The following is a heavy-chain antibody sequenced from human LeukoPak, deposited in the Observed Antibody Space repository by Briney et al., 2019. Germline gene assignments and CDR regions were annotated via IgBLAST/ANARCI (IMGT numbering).Heavy chain of an antibody. Sequence: GGSLRLSCAASGFTFSDYYMSWIRQAPGKGLEWVSYISSSGSTIYYADSVKGRFTISRDNAKNSLYLQMNSLRAEDTAVYYCARDFPPPLRFFDYWVQGTLVTVSS. CDR2: ISSSGSTI. CDR3: ARDFPPPLRFFDY. CDR1: GFTFSDYY. V-gene: IGHV3-11*01. D-gene: IGHD3-10*01. J-gene: IGHJ4*02.